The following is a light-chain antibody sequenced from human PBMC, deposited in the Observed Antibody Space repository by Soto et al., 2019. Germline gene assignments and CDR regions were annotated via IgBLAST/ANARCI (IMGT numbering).Light chain of an antibody. CDR3: TSYTSSSSVL. CDR2: EVS. Sequence: QSALTQPASVSGSPGQSITISCTGTSSDVGGYKYVSWYQQYPGKAPQLMIYEVSNRPSGVSNRFSGSKSGNTASLTISGLQADDEADYDCTSYTSSSSVLFGGGTKLTVL. J-gene: IGLJ2*01. V-gene: IGLV2-14*01. CDR1: SSDVGGYKY.